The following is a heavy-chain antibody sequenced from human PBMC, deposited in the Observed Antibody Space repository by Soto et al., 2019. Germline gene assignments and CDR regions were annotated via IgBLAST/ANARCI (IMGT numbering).Heavy chain of an antibody. CDR1: GYTFSSSA. J-gene: IGHJ4*02. CDR3: ARDHVGYGTFDY. D-gene: IGHD5-12*01. CDR2: ISSSGVT. Sequence: QVRLVQSGPEVKKPEASVKVSCKASGYTFSSSAISWVRQAPGQGPVWMGWISSSGVTNYAQNFQGRVTLTVDSSTTTAYMEVRSLSSADTAIYYCARDHVGYGTFDYWGQGTLVTVSS. V-gene: IGHV1-18*04.